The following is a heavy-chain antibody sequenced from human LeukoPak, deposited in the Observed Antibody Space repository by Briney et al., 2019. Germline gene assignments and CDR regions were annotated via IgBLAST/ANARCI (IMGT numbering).Heavy chain of an antibody. J-gene: IGHJ6*03. Sequence: GRTLRLSCAASGFTFSSYWMNWVRKAPGKALQQVANIKQDGSENYYVDSVKGRFTISRDNAKNSLYLQMNSLGAEDTAVYYCARIEGKPYSSGWNPYYYCYYYMDVWGKGTTVTVCS. V-gene: IGHV3-7*01. D-gene: IGHD6-19*01. CDR1: GFTFSSYW. CDR2: IKQDGSEN. CDR3: ARIEGKPYSSGWNPYYYCYYYMDV.